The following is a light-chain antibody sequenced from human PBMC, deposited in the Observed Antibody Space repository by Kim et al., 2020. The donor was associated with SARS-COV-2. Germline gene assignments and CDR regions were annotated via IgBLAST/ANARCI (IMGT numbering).Light chain of an antibody. CDR1: KLGDKY. V-gene: IGLV3-1*01. CDR2: QDS. Sequence: SYGLTQPPSVSVSPGQTASITCSGDKLGDKYACWYQQKPGQSPVLVIYQDSKRPSGIPERFSGSNSGNTATLTISGTQAMDEADYYCQAWDSSTGVFGGG. J-gene: IGLJ2*01. CDR3: QAWDSSTGV.